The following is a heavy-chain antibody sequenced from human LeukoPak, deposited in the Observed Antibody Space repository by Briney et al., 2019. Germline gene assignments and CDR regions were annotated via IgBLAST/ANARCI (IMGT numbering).Heavy chain of an antibody. CDR1: GFSFSNYG. Sequence: GGSLRLSCAASGFSFSNYGMNWVRQAPGKGLEWVSGIIGSGGTTYTADSVKGRFTISRDNSKNTLYLQMNSLRAEDTAVYYCARDLNWGAFDIRGQGTMVSVSS. J-gene: IGHJ3*02. D-gene: IGHD7-27*01. V-gene: IGHV3-23*01. CDR2: IIGSGGTT. CDR3: ARDLNWGAFDI.